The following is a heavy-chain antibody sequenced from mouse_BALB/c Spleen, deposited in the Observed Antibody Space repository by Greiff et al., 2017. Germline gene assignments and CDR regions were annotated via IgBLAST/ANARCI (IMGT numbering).Heavy chain of an antibody. CDR3: ARSGDYGNYFAY. CDR2: IYPGNGDT. Sequence: QVQLQQSGAELVKPGASVKMSCKASGYTFTSYNMHWVKQTPGQGLEWIGAIYPGNGDTSYNQKFKGKATLTADKSSSTAYMQLSSLTSEDSAVYYCARSGDYGNYFAYWGQGTLVTVSA. CDR1: GYTFTSYN. D-gene: IGHD2-1*01. J-gene: IGHJ3*01. V-gene: IGHV1-12*01.